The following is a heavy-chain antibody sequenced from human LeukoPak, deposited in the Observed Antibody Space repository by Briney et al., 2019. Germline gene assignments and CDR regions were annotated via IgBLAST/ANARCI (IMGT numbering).Heavy chain of an antibody. J-gene: IGHJ4*02. Sequence: SETLSLTCAVSGGSISSGGYSWSWIRQRPGKGLEWIGYIYHSGSTYYNPSLKSRVTISVDRSKNQFSLKLSSVTAADTAVYYCARGDSSGYYRYFDYWGQGTLVTVSS. CDR2: IYHSGST. V-gene: IGHV4-30-2*01. D-gene: IGHD3-22*01. CDR3: ARGDSSGYYRYFDY. CDR1: GGSISSGGYS.